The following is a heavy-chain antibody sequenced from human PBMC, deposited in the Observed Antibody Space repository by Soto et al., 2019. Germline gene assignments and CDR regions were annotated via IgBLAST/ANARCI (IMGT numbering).Heavy chain of an antibody. V-gene: IGHV3-7*04. CDR3: SGGVGDAI. CDR2: TNQDGSEK. Sequence: EDQLVESGGGLVQPGGSLRLTCAVSGFSFRSDWMNWVRQAPGKGLEWVAHTNQDGSEKYYLDSVKGRFTIFRDNAKNSLYRQMNSLRAGDTAVYYCSGGVGDAIWGQGTLVTVSS. D-gene: IGHD1-26*01. CDR1: GFSFRSDW. J-gene: IGHJ4*02.